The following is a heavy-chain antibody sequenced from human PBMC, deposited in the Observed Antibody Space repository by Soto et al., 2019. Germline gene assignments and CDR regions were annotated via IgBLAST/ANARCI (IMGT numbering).Heavy chain of an antibody. CDR3: ARAGGAYSYGNWFDH. V-gene: IGHV4-31*03. Sequence: SETLSLTCTVSGGSISSGGYYWSWIRQHPGKGLEGIGYIYYSGCTYYNPSLKSRVTISVDTSKNQFTLKLSCVTAADTPVYYCARAGGAYSYGNWFDHWGQGTLVTVS. D-gene: IGHD5-18*01. J-gene: IGHJ5*02. CDR1: GGSISSGGYY. CDR2: IYYSGCT.